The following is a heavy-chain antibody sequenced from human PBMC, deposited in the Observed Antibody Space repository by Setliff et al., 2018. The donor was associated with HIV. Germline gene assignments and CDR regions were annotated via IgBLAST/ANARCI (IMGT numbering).Heavy chain of an antibody. J-gene: IGHJ4*02. Sequence: GGSLRLSCAASEFTFGNYAMGWVRQAPGKGLEWVSAISGDGGRTYVAGPVKGRLSTSRDNSKNTMYLQMNSLRVEDTAVYYCAKDRTGYFLGCVGYWGQGRLVTVSS. V-gene: IGHV3-23*01. CDR3: AKDRTGYFLGCVGY. CDR1: EFTFGNYA. D-gene: IGHD3-9*01. CDR2: ISGDGGRT.